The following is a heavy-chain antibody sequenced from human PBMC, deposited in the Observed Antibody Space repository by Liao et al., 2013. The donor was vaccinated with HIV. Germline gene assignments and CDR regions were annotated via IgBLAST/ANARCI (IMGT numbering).Heavy chain of an antibody. CDR1: GASINRGSYY. CDR3: ARCLISMVRGVTAYYFDY. D-gene: IGHD3-10*01. Sequence: QVQLQESGPGLVKPSQTLSLTCNVSGASINRGSYYWNWVRKPAGKGLEWIGRTSSTGSTDYNPSLKSRVTISVDTPKNQFSLKLSSVSAADTAVYYCARCLISMVRGVTAYYFDYWGQGTLVTVSS. J-gene: IGHJ4*02. CDR2: TSSTGST. V-gene: IGHV4-61*02.